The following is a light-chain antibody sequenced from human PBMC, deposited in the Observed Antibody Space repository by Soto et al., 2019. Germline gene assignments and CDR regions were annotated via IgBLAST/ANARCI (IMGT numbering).Light chain of an antibody. J-gene: IGLJ1*01. CDR3: QVWDSSSDHLV. Sequence: SYELTQPPSVSVAPGQTARITCGGNNIGNKNVHWYQQKPGQAPVLVVYDDSDRPSGIPDRLSGSNSGNTATLTISRVEAGDEADYYCQVWDSSSDHLVFGPGPKVTVL. CDR2: DDS. CDR1: NIGNKN. V-gene: IGLV3-21*02.